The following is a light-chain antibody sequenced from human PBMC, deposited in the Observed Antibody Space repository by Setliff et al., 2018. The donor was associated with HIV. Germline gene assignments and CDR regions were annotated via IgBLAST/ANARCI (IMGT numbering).Light chain of an antibody. CDR3: CSYTSSSTRL. CDR2: DVS. CDR1: SSDFGGYNY. V-gene: IGLV2-14*01. Sequence: QSVLTQPASVSGSPRQSITISCTGTSSDFGGYNYVSWYQQHPGKAPKLMIYDVSTRPSGVFNRFSGSKSGNTASLTISGLQAEDEADYYCCSYTSSSTRLFGGGTKVTVL. J-gene: IGLJ2*01.